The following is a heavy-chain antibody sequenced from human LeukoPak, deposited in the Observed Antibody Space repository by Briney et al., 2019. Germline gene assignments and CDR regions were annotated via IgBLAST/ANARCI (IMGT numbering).Heavy chain of an antibody. CDR3: VRLLGGYFAGNTFDI. J-gene: IGHJ3*02. CDR2: IYYTGSA. Sequence: SETLSLTCTVSGGSVSSRPHFWAWIRQTPGKGLEWIGTIYYTGSANYNPSLKSRVTMSVDPSKDHFSLNLSSVTATDTAVYFCVRLLGGYFAGNTFDIWGQGTVVSVSS. V-gene: IGHV4-39*02. D-gene: IGHD3-9*01. CDR1: GGSVSSRPHF.